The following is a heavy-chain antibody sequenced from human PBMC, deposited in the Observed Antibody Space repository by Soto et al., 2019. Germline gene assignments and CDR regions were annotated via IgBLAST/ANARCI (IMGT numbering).Heavy chain of an antibody. Sequence: GGSLRLSCAASGFIFNRCWMSWVRQAPGKGLEWVANIKEEGSQQYYVDSVKGRFTISRDNAKNSLYLQMDNLRAEDTAIYYCARDATYGHILTIAYWGLGTPVTVSS. V-gene: IGHV3-7*01. J-gene: IGHJ4*02. CDR1: GFIFNRCW. D-gene: IGHD3-9*01. CDR3: ARDATYGHILTIAY. CDR2: IKEEGSQQ.